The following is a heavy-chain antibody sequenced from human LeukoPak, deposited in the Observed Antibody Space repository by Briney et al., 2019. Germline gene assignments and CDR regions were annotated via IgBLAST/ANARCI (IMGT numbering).Heavy chain of an antibody. CDR1: GYSISSGYY. J-gene: IGHJ5*02. CDR2: IYHSGST. D-gene: IGHD3-10*01. V-gene: IGHV4-38-2*02. CDR3: ARASYYYGSGSGPRFDP. Sequence: SETLSLTCTVSGYSISSGYYWGWIRQPPGKGLEWIGSIYHSGSTYYNPSLKSRVTISVDTSKNQFSLKLSSVTAADTAVYYCARASYYYGSGSGPRFDPWGQGTLVTVSS.